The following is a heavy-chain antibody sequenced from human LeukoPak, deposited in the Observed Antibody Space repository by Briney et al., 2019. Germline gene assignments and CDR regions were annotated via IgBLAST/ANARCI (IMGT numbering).Heavy chain of an antibody. V-gene: IGHV3-30*18. Sequence: GGSLRLSCAASGFTFSTYGMHWVRQAPGKGLEWVAVISYGGSNKYYADSVKGRFTISRDNSKNTLYLQMNSLRAEDTAVYYCAKDAYGGNILDYWGQGTLVTVSS. D-gene: IGHD4-23*01. CDR2: ISYGGSNK. CDR3: AKDAYGGNILDY. J-gene: IGHJ4*02. CDR1: GFTFSTYG.